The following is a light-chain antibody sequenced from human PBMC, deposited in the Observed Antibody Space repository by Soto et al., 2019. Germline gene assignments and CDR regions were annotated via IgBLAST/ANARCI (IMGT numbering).Light chain of an antibody. CDR3: QQYNGYSLT. J-gene: IGKJ4*02. CDR2: QAS. V-gene: IGKV1-5*03. Sequence: DIQMTQSPSTLTASVGDRVTITCRASQSISSWLAWYQQKPGKAPKLLIYQASSIESGVPTRFSDSGSGTEFTLTISSLQPDDFATYYCQQYNGYSLTFGGGTHVEIK. CDR1: QSISSW.